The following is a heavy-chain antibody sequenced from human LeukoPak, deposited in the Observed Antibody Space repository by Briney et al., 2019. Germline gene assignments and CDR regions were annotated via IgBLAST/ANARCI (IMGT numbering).Heavy chain of an antibody. D-gene: IGHD1-26*01. V-gene: IGHV4-59*01. Sequence: SETLSLTCTVSAGSINSYYWSWIRQPPGEGLEWIGFIYYSGSTNYNPSLESRVTISLDTSKSQFSLKLTSVTAADTAVYFCAREGSGNYSLYDAFEIWGQGTVVTVSS. J-gene: IGHJ3*02. CDR1: AGSINSYY. CDR3: AREGSGNYSLYDAFEI. CDR2: IYYSGST.